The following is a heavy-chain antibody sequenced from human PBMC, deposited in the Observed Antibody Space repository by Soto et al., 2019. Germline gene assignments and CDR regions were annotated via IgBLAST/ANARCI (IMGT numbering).Heavy chain of an antibody. CDR3: ARRAWHSYYAIDV. Sequence: GQLVESGGGEVQPGRSLRLSCAASGFKFTDLALHWVRQAPGKGLEWVAIIAYDGSEKHYADSVKGRFAISRDNPKNTLYLEMNSLRPEDTAVYFCARRAWHSYYAIDVWGQGTTVTVFS. V-gene: IGHV3-30*09. J-gene: IGHJ6*02. CDR2: IAYDGSEK. D-gene: IGHD1-26*01. CDR1: GFKFTDLA.